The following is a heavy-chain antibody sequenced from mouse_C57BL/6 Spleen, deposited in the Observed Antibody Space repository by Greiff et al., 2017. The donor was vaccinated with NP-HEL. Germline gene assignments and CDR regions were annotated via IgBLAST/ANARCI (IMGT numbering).Heavy chain of an antibody. J-gene: IGHJ2*01. V-gene: IGHV1-52*01. D-gene: IGHD2-3*01. CDR1: GYTFTSYW. CDR2: IDPSDSDT. CDR3: ARSPLYNGYYSFDY. Sequence: QVQLQQPGAELVRPGSSVKLSCKASGYTFTSYWMHWVKQRPIQGLEWIGNIDPSDSDTHYNQKFKDKATLTADKSSSKAYLQLSSLTSEDSAVYYCARSPLYNGYYSFDYWGQGTTLTVSS.